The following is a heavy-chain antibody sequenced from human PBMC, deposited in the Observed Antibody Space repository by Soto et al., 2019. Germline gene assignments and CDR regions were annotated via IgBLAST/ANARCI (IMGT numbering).Heavy chain of an antibody. CDR3: ARGQVVNFDNWFDP. D-gene: IGHD3-22*01. Sequence: QIQLLQSGAEVKKPGTSVKVSCQASGYTFTTYGIIWVRQAPGQGLEWMGWINPNSGHTNYAQNLKDRATMTPDTSPNTAYMELRTLTSDDTAVYFCARGQVVNFDNWFDPWGQGTLVTVSS. V-gene: IGHV1-18*01. CDR1: GYTFTTYG. CDR2: INPNSGHT. J-gene: IGHJ5*02.